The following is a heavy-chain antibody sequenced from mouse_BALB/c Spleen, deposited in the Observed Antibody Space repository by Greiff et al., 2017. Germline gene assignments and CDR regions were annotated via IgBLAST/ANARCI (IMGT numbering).Heavy chain of an antibody. Sequence: EVMLVESGGGLVKPGGSLKLSCAASGFTFSSYAMSWVRQSPEKRLEWVAEISSGGSYTYYPDTVTGRFTISRDNAKNTLYLEMSSLRSEDTAMYYCARSTARATGFAYWGQGTLVTVSA. CDR3: ARSTARATGFAY. V-gene: IGHV5-9-4*01. J-gene: IGHJ3*01. D-gene: IGHD3-2*01. CDR1: GFTFSSYA. CDR2: ISSGGSYT.